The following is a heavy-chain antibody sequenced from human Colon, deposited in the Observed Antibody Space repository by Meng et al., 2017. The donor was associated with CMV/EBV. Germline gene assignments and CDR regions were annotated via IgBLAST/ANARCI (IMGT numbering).Heavy chain of an antibody. CDR3: ARESSGDYGDYGYFDY. CDR1: GFSFSDFY. J-gene: IGHJ4*02. CDR2: ISTTGSIK. V-gene: IGHV3-11*04. D-gene: IGHD4-17*01. Sequence: SGFSFSDFYKSWVRQAPGKGLEWISYISTTGSIKRYSDSVKGRSAISRDNAKNSLYLQINNLRDEDTAVYYCARESSGDYGDYGYFDYWGLGALVTVSS.